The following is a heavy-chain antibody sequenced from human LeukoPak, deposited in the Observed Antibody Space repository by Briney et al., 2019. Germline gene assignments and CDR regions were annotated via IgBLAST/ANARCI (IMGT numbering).Heavy chain of an antibody. D-gene: IGHD6-13*01. J-gene: IGHJ1*01. CDR1: GGTFSSYA. Sequence: SVKVSCKASGGTFSSYAISWVRQAPGQGLEWMGGITPIFGTANYAQKFQGRVTITADESTGTAYMELSSLRSEDTAVYYCARVRDQYSSSWYWFFQHWGQGTLVTVSS. CDR3: ARVRDQYSSSWYWFFQH. V-gene: IGHV1-69*01. CDR2: ITPIFGTA.